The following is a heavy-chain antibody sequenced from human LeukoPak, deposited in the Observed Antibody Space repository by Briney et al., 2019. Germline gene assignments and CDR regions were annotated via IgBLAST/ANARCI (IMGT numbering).Heavy chain of an antibody. CDR2: IYYSGST. Sequence: SETLSLTCTVSGGSISSYYWSWIRQPPGKGLEWIGYIYYSGSTNYNPSLKSRVTISVDTSKNQFSLKLSSVTAADTAVYYCARAGSLSHFDYWGQGTLVTVSS. D-gene: IGHD3-16*02. J-gene: IGHJ4*02. V-gene: IGHV4-59*01. CDR3: ARAGSLSHFDY. CDR1: GGSISSYY.